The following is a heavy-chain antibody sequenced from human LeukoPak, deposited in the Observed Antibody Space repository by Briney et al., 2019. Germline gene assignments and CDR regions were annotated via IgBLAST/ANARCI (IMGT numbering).Heavy chain of an antibody. CDR3: STETDHRVIILFEFAY. V-gene: IGHV3-30*03. D-gene: IGHD3-22*01. J-gene: IGHJ4*02. CDR1: GFTFSSYG. Sequence: GRSLRLSCAASGFTFSSYGMHSVRQAPGKGLEWVAVISYDGSNTYYADSVKGRFTISRDNSKKTLYLQMNSLRALDTAVYYCSTETDHRVIILFEFAYWGQGTLVTVSA. CDR2: ISYDGSNT.